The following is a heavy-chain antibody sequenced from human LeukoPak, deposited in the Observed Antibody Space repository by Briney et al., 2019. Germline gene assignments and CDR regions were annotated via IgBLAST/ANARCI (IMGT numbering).Heavy chain of an antibody. CDR3: ARVGFLLGYCSSTSRSHREARVGPGDYGMDV. Sequence: PSETLSLTCAVSGYSISSGYYWGWIRQPPGKGLEWIGSIYHSGSTYYNPSLKSRGTISVDTSKNQFSLKLGSVTAADTAVYYCARVGFLLGYCSSTSRSHREARVGPGDYGMDVWGKGTTVTVSS. D-gene: IGHD2-2*01. CDR2: IYHSGST. J-gene: IGHJ6*04. V-gene: IGHV4-38-2*01. CDR1: GYSISSGYY.